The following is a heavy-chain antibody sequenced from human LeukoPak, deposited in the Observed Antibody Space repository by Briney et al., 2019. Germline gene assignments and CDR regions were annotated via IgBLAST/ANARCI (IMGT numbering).Heavy chain of an antibody. CDR2: IYPGDSDT. V-gene: IGHV5-51*01. D-gene: IGHD3-10*01. CDR1: GYSFTSYW. Sequence: PGESLKISCKGSGYSFTSYWIGWVRQMPGKGLEWMGIIYPGDSDTRYSPSFQGQVTISADKSISTAYLQWSSLKASDTAMYYCARPNNYYGSGSPVHWFDPWGQGTLVTVSS. J-gene: IGHJ5*02. CDR3: ARPNNYYGSGSPVHWFDP.